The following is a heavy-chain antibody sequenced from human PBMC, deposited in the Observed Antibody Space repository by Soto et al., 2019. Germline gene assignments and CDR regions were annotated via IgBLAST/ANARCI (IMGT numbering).Heavy chain of an antibody. D-gene: IGHD1-26*01. Sequence: PGGSLRLSCAASGFTFSSYVMSWVRQAPGKGLEWVSAISGSGGSTYYADSVKGRFTISRDNSKNTLYLQMNSLRAEDTAVYCCAKDSQGVVGADDAFDIWGQGTMVTVSS. CDR2: ISGSGGST. CDR1: GFTFSSYV. V-gene: IGHV3-23*01. J-gene: IGHJ3*02. CDR3: AKDSQGVVGADDAFDI.